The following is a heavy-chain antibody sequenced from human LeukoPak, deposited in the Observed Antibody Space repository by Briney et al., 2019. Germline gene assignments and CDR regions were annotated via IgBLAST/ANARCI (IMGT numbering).Heavy chain of an antibody. CDR3: AKDRSYYDSGGYRNFDY. D-gene: IGHD3-22*01. CDR2: VATTGDT. CDR1: GCTFSGYD. V-gene: IGHV3-13*01. Sequence: GGSLRLSCAASGCTFSGYDMHWLRQVPGKGLEWVSAVATTGDTYYPGSVKSRFTISRDNSENTLSLQMNSPRAEDTAVYYCAKDRSYYDSGGYRNFDYWGQGTLVTVSS. J-gene: IGHJ4*02.